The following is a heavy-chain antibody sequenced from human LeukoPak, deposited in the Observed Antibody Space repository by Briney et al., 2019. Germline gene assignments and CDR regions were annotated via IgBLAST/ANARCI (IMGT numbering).Heavy chain of an antibody. CDR1: GFTFNNYA. CDR3: VRAAPRDCSSTSCSLFDN. J-gene: IGHJ4*02. V-gene: IGHV3-23*01. CDR2: ISISGDGT. Sequence: GGSLRLSCVASGFTFNNYAMSWVRQAPGKGLEWVSGISISGDGTYYADSVKGRFTISRVKSYNTLYLQMNSLRAEDTAVYYCVRAAPRDCSSTSCSLFDNWGQGTLVTVSS. D-gene: IGHD2-2*01.